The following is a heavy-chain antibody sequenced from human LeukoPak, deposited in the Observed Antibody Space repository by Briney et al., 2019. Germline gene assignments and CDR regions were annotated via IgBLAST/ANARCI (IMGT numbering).Heavy chain of an antibody. Sequence: PSETLSLTCTVSGGSISSYYWSWIRLPPGKGLEWIGYIHYTGATYYNPSLKSRVTISLDTSKNQFSLKLSSVTVADAAVYYCARAGYSYGTGYYFDYWGQGALVTVSS. D-gene: IGHD5-18*01. CDR2: IHYTGAT. J-gene: IGHJ4*02. CDR1: GGSISSYY. V-gene: IGHV4-59*01. CDR3: ARAGYSYGTGYYFDY.